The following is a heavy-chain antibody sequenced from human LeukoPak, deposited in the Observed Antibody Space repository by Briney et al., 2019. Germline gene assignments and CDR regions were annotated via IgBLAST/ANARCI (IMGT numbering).Heavy chain of an antibody. Sequence: PGGSLRLSCAASEFTFRSHVMSWVRQAPGKGLEWISAIVGSGSTTHYADSVKGRFTISRDNSKNTLYLQMNSLRADDTAVYYCAKWYCTTSTCYYDYWGQGTLVTVSS. CDR2: IVGSGSTT. V-gene: IGHV3-23*01. D-gene: IGHD2-8*01. CDR3: AKWYCTTSTCYYDY. CDR1: EFTFRSHV. J-gene: IGHJ4*02.